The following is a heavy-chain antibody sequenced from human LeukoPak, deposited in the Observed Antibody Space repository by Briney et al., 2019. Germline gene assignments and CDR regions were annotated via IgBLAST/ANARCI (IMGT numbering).Heavy chain of an antibody. CDR2: IRYDGSNK. Sequence: GGSLRLSCAASRFTFSSYGMHWVRQAPGKGLEWVAFIRYDGSNKYYTDSVKGRFTISRDNSKNTLYLQMNSLRAEDTAVYYCAKDHGSSDWYYFDYWGQGTLVTVSS. V-gene: IGHV3-30*02. J-gene: IGHJ4*02. CDR1: RFTFSSYG. CDR3: AKDHGSSDWYYFDY. D-gene: IGHD6-13*01.